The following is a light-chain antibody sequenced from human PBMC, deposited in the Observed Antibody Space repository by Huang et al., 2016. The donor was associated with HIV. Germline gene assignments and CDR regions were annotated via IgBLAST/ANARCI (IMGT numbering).Light chain of an antibody. CDR2: GVS. Sequence: DIVLTQSPGTLSLSPGERATLSCRASQSVSSSYLAWYQQKPGQAPRLLIYGVSSRATGSPDRFSGSGSGTDFTLTISRLEPEDFAVYYCQQYGSSPQTFGQGTKLEIK. CDR1: QSVSSSY. J-gene: IGKJ2*01. CDR3: QQYGSSPQT. V-gene: IGKV3-20*01.